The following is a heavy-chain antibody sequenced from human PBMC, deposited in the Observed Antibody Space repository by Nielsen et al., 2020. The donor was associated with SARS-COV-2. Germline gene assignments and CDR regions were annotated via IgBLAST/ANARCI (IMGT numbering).Heavy chain of an antibody. J-gene: IGHJ6*03. CDR2: INHSGST. V-gene: IGHV4-34*01. CDR1: GGSFSGYY. CDR3: ARVRKNYYYYYMDV. Sequence: SETLSLTCAVYGGSFSGYYWSWIRQPPGKGLEWIGEINHSGSTNYNPSLKSRVTISVDTSKNQFSLKLISVTAADTAVYYCARVRKNYYYYYMDVWGKGTTVTVSS.